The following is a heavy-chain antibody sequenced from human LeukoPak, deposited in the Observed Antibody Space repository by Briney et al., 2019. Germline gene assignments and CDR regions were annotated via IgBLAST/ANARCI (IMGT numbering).Heavy chain of an antibody. CDR2: VNSDGSTT. D-gene: IGHD3-16*01. J-gene: IGHJ4*02. CDR1: GFTFSTYS. CDR3: ARDTFGGDAF. Sequence: PGGSLRLSCAASGFTFSTYSMNWVRQAPGKGLVWVSHVNSDGSTTRYADSVKGRFTISRDNAKNTLYLQMSSLRAEDTAVYYCARDTFGGDAFWGQGTLVTVSS. V-gene: IGHV3-74*01.